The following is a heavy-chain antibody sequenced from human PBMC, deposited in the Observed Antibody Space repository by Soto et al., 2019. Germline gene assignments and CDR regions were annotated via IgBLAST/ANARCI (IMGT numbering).Heavy chain of an antibody. J-gene: IGHJ4*02. CDR3: AGARLEYSSSPLKKGPVDC. V-gene: IGHV1-69*01. Sequence: QVQLVQSGDEVKKPGSSVKVSCKAYGGTFSSYAISWVRQAPGQGLDCMGGIIHIFGTANYAQKFQGRVTITADESTIIAYIELSSRRSEDTAVYYCAGARLEYSSSPLKKGPVDCLSQGTLVTVSS. D-gene: IGHD6-6*01. CDR2: IIHIFGTA. CDR1: GGTFSSYA.